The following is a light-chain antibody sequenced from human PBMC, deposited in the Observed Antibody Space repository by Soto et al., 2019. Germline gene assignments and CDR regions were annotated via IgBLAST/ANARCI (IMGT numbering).Light chain of an antibody. Sequence: EIVMTQSPATLSVSPGETATLSCRASQSVSSSLAWYQQKPGQAPRLLISDASTRADGLPARFSGSGSGTEFTLTISSLQSEDFAVYFCQQSNNWPKTFGQGTKVEMK. CDR3: QQSNNWPKT. CDR1: QSVSSS. V-gene: IGKV3-15*01. CDR2: DAS. J-gene: IGKJ1*01.